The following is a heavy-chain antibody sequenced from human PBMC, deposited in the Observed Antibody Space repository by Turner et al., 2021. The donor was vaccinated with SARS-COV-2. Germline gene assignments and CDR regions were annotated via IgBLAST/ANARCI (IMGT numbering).Heavy chain of an antibody. CDR1: GGSISSSSYY. CDR3: ASPYITMVRAVNYYGMAV. J-gene: IGHJ6*02. CDR2: IYYSGSP. V-gene: IGHV4-39*01. D-gene: IGHD3-10*01. Sequence: QLQLQESGPGLVKPSETLSLTCTVSGGSISSSSYYWGWIRQPPGKGLEWIGSIYYSGSPYYNPSLKSRVTLSVDTSTNPFSLKLSSVTAADTAVYYCASPYITMVRAVNYYGMAVWGQVTTVTVSS.